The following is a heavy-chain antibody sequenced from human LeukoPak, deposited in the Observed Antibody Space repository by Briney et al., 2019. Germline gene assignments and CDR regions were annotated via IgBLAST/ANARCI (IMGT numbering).Heavy chain of an antibody. CDR2: IIPIFGTA. CDR1: GGTFSSYA. CDR3: ARGRDNTSYYYGSGSRNDAFDI. V-gene: IGHV1-69*05. D-gene: IGHD3-10*01. Sequence: SVKVSCKASGGTFSSYAISWVRQAPGQELEWMGRIIPIFGTANYAQKFQGRVTITTDESTSTAYMELSSLRSEDTAVYYCARGRDNTSYYYGSGSRNDAFDIWGQGTMVTVSS. J-gene: IGHJ3*02.